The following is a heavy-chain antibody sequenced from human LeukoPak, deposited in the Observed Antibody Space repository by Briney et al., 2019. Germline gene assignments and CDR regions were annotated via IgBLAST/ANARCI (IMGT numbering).Heavy chain of an antibody. CDR2: IYYTGST. J-gene: IGHJ4*02. Sequence: PPETLSLTCTVSGGSISSYYWSWIRQPPGKGLEWIGYIYYTGSTNYNSSLRSRVTMSVDTSKNQFSLKVSSVTAADTAVYYCARRASYTSSFFDYWGQGTLVTVSS. CDR1: GGSISSYY. CDR3: ARRASYTSSFFDY. D-gene: IGHD6-6*01. V-gene: IGHV4-59*08.